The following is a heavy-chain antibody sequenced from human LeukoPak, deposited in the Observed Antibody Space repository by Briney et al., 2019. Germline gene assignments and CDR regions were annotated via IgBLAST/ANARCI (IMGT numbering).Heavy chain of an antibody. CDR1: GFTFSSYE. J-gene: IGHJ4*02. CDR3: ARRGGSGYVDY. D-gene: IGHD3-22*01. CDR2: ISSSGSTI. Sequence: PGGSLRLSCAASGFTFSSYELNWVRQAPGKGLEWVSYISSSGSTIYYADSVKGRFTISRDNAKNSLYLQMNSLRAEDTAVYYCARRGGSGYVDYWGQGTLVTVSS. V-gene: IGHV3-48*03.